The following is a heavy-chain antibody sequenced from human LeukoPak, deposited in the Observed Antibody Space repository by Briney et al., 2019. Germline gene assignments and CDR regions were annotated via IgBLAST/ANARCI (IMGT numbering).Heavy chain of an antibody. Sequence: GGSLRPSCAASGFTFSSYGMHWVRQAPGKGLEWVAVIWYDGSNKYYADSVKGRFTISRDNSKNTLYLQMNSLRAEDTAVYYCARDGGNQEYYDFWSGYSYYYYGMDVWGQGTTVTVSS. D-gene: IGHD3-3*01. CDR3: ARDGGNQEYYDFWSGYSYYYYGMDV. J-gene: IGHJ6*02. CDR1: GFTFSSYG. CDR2: IWYDGSNK. V-gene: IGHV3-33*01.